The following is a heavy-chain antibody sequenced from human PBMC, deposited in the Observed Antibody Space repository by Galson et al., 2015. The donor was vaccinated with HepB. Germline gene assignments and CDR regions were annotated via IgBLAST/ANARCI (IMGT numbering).Heavy chain of an antibody. CDR2: ISPGGTK. V-gene: IGHV3-48*01. J-gene: IGHJ6*02. D-gene: IGHD3-3*01. CDR1: GFSFMSHS. CDR3: ARNPASYDYYNMDV. Sequence: SLRLSCAASGFSFMSHSMNWVRHSPGKGLEWLAYISPGGTKYYADSARGRFTISRDNVMKSMYLHMSSLRVEDTAVYYCARNPASYDYYNMDVWGQGTTVTVS.